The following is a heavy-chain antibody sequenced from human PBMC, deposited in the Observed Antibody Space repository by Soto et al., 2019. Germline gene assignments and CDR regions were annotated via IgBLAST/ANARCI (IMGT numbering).Heavy chain of an antibody. CDR2: ISSSGYI. D-gene: IGHD2-15*01. CDR1: GFNFNSYT. Sequence: EVQLVESGGGLVKPGGSLSLSCAASGFNFNSYTINWVRQAPGKRLAWLSSISSSGYIFSTDSVRGRFTISRDNAKNSVYLQINSLRAEDTAVYFCARDCSGGSCYPGMDVWGQGTTVTVSS. CDR3: ARDCSGGSCYPGMDV. V-gene: IGHV3-21*01. J-gene: IGHJ6*02.